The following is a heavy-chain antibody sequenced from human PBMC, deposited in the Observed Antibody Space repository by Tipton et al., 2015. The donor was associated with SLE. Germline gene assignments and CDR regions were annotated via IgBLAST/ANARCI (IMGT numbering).Heavy chain of an antibody. J-gene: IGHJ3*02. CDR1: GGSISSYY. Sequence: LRLSCTVSGGSISSYYWSWIRQPPGKGLEWIGYIYYSGSTYYNPSLKSRVTISVDTSKNQFSLKLSSVTATDTAVYHCARSRTGSDAFDMWGQGTMVTVSS. V-gene: IGHV4-59*12. CDR2: IYYSGST. CDR3: ARSRTGSDAFDM. D-gene: IGHD1-1*01.